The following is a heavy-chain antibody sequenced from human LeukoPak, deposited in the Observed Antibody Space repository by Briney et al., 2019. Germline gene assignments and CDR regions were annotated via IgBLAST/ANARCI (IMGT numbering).Heavy chain of an antibody. CDR1: GFTFSSYW. D-gene: IGHD3-22*01. V-gene: IGHV3-74*01. CDR2: IKSDGGT. Sequence: GGSLRLSCAASGFTFSSYWMHWVRQAPGKGLVWVSRIKSDGGTNYADSVKGRFTISRDNAKNTLSLQMNSLRAEDTGVYYCARAPSEIGGYYPEYFRHWGQGTLVTVSS. J-gene: IGHJ1*01. CDR3: ARAPSEIGGYYPEYFRH.